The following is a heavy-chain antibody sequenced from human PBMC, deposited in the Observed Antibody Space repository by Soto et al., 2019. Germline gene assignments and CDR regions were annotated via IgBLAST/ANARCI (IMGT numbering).Heavy chain of an antibody. CDR3: ARGRIVASLHDAFEI. CDR2: ISAYNGNR. Sequence: QGHLLQSGDEVKTPGASVRVSCRASGYPFTSYGIRWVRQAPGQGLEWVAWISAYNGNRDTAQKFQGRVTMTLDTSTDTAHMELGDLTSADTGVYYCARGRIVASLHDAFEIWGQGTKVTVSS. V-gene: IGHV1-18*01. J-gene: IGHJ3*02. D-gene: IGHD5-12*01. CDR1: GYPFTSYG.